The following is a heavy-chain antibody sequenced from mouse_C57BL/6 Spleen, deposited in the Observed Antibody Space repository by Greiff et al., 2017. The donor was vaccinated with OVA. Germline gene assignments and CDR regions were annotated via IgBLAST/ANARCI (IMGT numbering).Heavy chain of an antibody. V-gene: IGHV8-12*01. D-gene: IGHD2-4*01. Sequence: QVTLKESGPGLLQSSQTLSLTCSFSGFSLSTSGMGVSWIRQPSGKGLEWLAHIYWDDDKRYNPSLKSRLTISKDTSRNQVFLKITSVDTADTATYYCARRVDDYNWYFDVWGTGTTVTVSS. CDR2: IYWDDDK. CDR1: GFSLSTSGMG. J-gene: IGHJ1*03. CDR3: ARRVDDYNWYFDV.